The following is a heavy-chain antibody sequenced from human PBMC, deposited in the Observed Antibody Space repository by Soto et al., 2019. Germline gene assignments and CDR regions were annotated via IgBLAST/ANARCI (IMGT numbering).Heavy chain of an antibody. CDR1: GGSISSYY. J-gene: IGHJ4*02. Sequence: SETLSLTCTVSGGSISSYYWSWIRQPPGKGLEWIGYIYYSGSTNYNPSLKSRVTISVDTSKNHFSLKLSSVTAADTAVYYCARTQLWPSINFDYWGQGTLVTVSS. D-gene: IGHD5-18*01. CDR3: ARTQLWPSINFDY. CDR2: IYYSGST. V-gene: IGHV4-59*01.